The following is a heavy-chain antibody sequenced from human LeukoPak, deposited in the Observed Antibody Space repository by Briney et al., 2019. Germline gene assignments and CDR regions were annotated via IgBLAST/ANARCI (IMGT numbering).Heavy chain of an antibody. V-gene: IGHV1-2*02. CDR3: ARAGTTMYYFDY. CDR1: GYTFTGYY. Sequence: ASVKVSCKASGYTFTGYYMHWVRQAPGQGLEWMGWINPNSGGTNYAQKFQGRVTLTRDTSISTAYMELSRLRSDDTAVYYCARAGTTMYYFDYWGQGTLVTVSS. D-gene: IGHD1-7*01. CDR2: INPNSGGT. J-gene: IGHJ4*02.